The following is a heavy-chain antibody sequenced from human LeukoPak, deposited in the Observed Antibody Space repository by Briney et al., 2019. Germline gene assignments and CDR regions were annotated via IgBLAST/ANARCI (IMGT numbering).Heavy chain of an antibody. CDR3: ARHHYDFWSGYYTLNWFDP. CDR1: GGSISSYY. CDR2: IYYSGST. D-gene: IGHD3-3*01. Sequence: PSETLSLTCTVSGGSISSYYWSWIRQPPGKGLEWIGYIYYSGSTNYNPSLKSRVTISVDTSKNQFSLKLSSVTAADTAVYYCARHHYDFWSGYYTLNWFDPWGQGTLVTVSS. V-gene: IGHV4-59*08. J-gene: IGHJ5*02.